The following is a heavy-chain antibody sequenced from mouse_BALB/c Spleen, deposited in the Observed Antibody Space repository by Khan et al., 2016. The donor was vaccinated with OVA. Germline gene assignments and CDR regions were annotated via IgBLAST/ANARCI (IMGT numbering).Heavy chain of an antibody. CDR3: ARGGAAYYRNDGGAMEY. CDR2: INTHSGVP. CDR1: GYTFTTAG. V-gene: IGHV9-4*02. J-gene: IGHJ4*01. D-gene: IGHD2-14*01. Sequence: QVQLQQSGPELKKPRETVRISCKASGYTFTTAGIQWVQKMPGKGLKWIGWINTHSGVPKYAEDFKGRFAFSLEISVSTAYLQITNLKNEDTATYFCARGGAAYYRNDGGAMEYWGQGTSVTVSS.